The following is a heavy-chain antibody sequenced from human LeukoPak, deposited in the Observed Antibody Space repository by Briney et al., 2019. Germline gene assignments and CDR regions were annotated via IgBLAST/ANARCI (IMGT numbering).Heavy chain of an antibody. CDR2: ISDSDDST. D-gene: IGHD2-21*01. J-gene: IGHJ3*01. CDR1: GLPFTNYA. Sequence: GGSLRLSCAASGLPFTNYAMNWVRQAPGKGLEWVSIISDSDDSTYYADSVKGRFTFSRDISKNTWYLQMNSLRAGDTALYYCAKGQEPHMVGNAFAVWGQGTVVTVSS. CDR3: AKGQEPHMVGNAFAV. V-gene: IGHV3-23*01.